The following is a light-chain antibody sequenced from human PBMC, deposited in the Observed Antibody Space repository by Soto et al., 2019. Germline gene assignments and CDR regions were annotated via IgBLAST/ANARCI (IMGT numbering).Light chain of an antibody. CDR2: EVS. CDR1: GSDVGGYNY. J-gene: IGLJ2*01. CDR3: NSYTSSSTRV. V-gene: IGLV2-14*01. Sequence: QSALTQPASVSGSPGQSITISCTGTGSDVGGYNYVSWYQQHPGKAPKLMIYEVSERPSGVSNRFSGSKSGNTASLTISGLQAEDEADYYCNSYTSSSTRVFGGGTKVTVL.